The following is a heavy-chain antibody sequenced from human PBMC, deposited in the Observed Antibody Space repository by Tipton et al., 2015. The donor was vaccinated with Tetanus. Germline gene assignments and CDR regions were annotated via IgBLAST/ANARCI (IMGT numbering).Heavy chain of an antibody. D-gene: IGHD2-21*01. J-gene: IGHJ6*02. CDR3: ARERIEAFYYHGLDV. V-gene: IGHV4-59*01. Sequence: TLSLTCTVSGGSISTYHWNWIRQSPGKGLEWIGYIDYSGSTNYNPSLKSRVTISIDTSKNQFSLQLAFVTAADTAIYYCARERIEAFYYHGLDVWGPGTTVTVSS. CDR2: IDYSGST. CDR1: GGSISTYH.